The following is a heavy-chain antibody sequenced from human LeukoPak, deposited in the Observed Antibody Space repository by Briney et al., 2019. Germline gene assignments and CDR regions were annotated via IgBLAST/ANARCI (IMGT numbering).Heavy chain of an antibody. J-gene: IGHJ4*02. CDR1: GGSFSGYY. V-gene: IGHV4-34*01. D-gene: IGHD3-22*01. Sequence: SETLSLTCAVYGGSFSGYYRSWIRQPPGKGLEWIGEINHSGSTNYNPSLKSRVTISVDTSKKQFSLKLSSVTAADTAVYYCVTYYFDSSGPKKNYWGQGTLVTVSS. CDR3: VTYYFDSSGPKKNY. CDR2: INHSGST.